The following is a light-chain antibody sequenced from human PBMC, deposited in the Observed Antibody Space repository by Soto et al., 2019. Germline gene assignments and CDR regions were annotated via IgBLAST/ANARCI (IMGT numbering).Light chain of an antibody. CDR2: EVS. Sequence: QSALTQPASVSGSPGQSITIFCTGNSSDVGGYNYFSWYQQHPGKAPKLMIYEVSNRPSGVSNRFSGSKSGNTASLTISGLQAADEADYYCRSYTSSSTYVFGTGTKVTVL. V-gene: IGLV2-14*01. CDR3: RSYTSSSTYV. J-gene: IGLJ1*01. CDR1: SSDVGGYNY.